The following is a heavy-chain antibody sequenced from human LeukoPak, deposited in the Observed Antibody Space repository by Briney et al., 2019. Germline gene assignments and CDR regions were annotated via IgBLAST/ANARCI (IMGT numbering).Heavy chain of an antibody. CDR1: GFTFSSFW. CDR3: ARYGYDSGRGFDR. J-gene: IGHJ5*02. Sequence: PGGSLRLSCAASGFTFSSFWVHWVRQAPGKGLVWVSRISADESSTIYADSVKGRFTISRDNAENTVYLQMNSLRVEDTAVYYCARYGYDSGRGFDRWGQGILVTVST. CDR2: ISADESST. D-gene: IGHD3-10*01. V-gene: IGHV3-74*01.